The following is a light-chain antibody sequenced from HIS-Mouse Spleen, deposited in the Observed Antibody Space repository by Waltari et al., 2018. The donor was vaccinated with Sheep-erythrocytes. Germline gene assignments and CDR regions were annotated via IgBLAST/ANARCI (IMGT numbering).Light chain of an antibody. J-gene: IGLJ3*02. CDR1: SSDVGSYNL. Sequence: PGQSITISCTGTSSDVGSYNLVSWYQQHPGKAPKLMIYEGSKRPSGVSNRFSGSKSGNKASLTISGLQAEDEADYYCCSYAGSSTPWVFGGGTKLTVL. V-gene: IGLV2-23*01. CDR3: CSYAGSSTPWV. CDR2: EGS.